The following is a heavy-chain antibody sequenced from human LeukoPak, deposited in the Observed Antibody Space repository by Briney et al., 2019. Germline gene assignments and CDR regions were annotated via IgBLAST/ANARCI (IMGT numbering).Heavy chain of an antibody. V-gene: IGHV1-69*05. CDR2: IIPISGTA. Sequence: SVKVSCKASGGTFSSYAISWVRQAPGQGLEWMGRIIPISGTANYAQKFQGRVTITTDESTSTAYMELSSLRSEDTAVCYCATLEYSSSYDYWGQGTLVTVSS. CDR3: ATLEYSSSYDY. CDR1: GGTFSSYA. J-gene: IGHJ4*02. D-gene: IGHD6-6*01.